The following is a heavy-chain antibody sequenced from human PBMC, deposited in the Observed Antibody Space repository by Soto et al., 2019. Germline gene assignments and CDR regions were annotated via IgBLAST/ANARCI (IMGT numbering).Heavy chain of an antibody. CDR1: GGSISSGGYY. V-gene: IGHV4-31*03. CDR3: ARWPQLEPRFDY. Sequence: QVQLQESGPGLVKPSQTLSLTCTVSGGSISSGGYYWSWIRQHPGKGLEWIGYLYYSGSTYYNPSLQSGVTISVDTSKNQFSLKLSSVTAADTAVYYCARWPQLEPRFDYWGQGTLVTVSS. J-gene: IGHJ4*02. CDR2: LYYSGST. D-gene: IGHD1-1*01.